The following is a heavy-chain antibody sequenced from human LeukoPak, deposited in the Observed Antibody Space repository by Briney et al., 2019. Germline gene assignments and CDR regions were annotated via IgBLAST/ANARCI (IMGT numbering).Heavy chain of an antibody. Sequence: GGALQISCQGSGYVFATYWIGWVRQLPGKGLEWMGVIYPSDSDTKYSPSFQGQVTISVDKSISTAYLQWSSLKASDTAMYYCARRSSSWYTPTGHFDYWGQGTLVTVSS. CDR1: GYVFATYW. J-gene: IGHJ4*02. CDR2: IYPSDSDT. D-gene: IGHD6-13*01. CDR3: ARRSSSWYTPTGHFDY. V-gene: IGHV5-51*01.